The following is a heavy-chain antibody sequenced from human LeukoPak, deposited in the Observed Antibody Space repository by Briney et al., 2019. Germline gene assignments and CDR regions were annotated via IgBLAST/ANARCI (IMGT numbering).Heavy chain of an antibody. Sequence: PSETLSLTCTVSGGSISNSFWSWIRQPAGKGLEWIGRIYSSGRTNYNPSLKSRVTMSVDTSRNQFTLRLTSVTAADTAVYCARAPGGCGGTCAFDYWGQGSLDAVSS. CDR2: IYSSGRT. V-gene: IGHV4-4*07. CDR3: ARAPGGCGGTCAFDY. D-gene: IGHD2-21*01. CDR1: GGSISNSF. J-gene: IGHJ4*02.